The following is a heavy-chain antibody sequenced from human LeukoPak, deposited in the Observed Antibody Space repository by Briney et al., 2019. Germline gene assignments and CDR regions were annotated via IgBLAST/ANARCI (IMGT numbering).Heavy chain of an antibody. D-gene: IGHD1-1*01. Sequence: GESLKISCKGAAYKFSNYWIAWVRQRPGEDLEWMGTIYPDDSDTRYSPSFQGQVTISADKSISTAYLQWTSLKASDTAIYYCARRDTTYFDYWGQGSLVTVSS. CDR3: ARRDTTYFDY. CDR1: AYKFSNYW. V-gene: IGHV5-51*01. J-gene: IGHJ4*02. CDR2: IYPDDSDT.